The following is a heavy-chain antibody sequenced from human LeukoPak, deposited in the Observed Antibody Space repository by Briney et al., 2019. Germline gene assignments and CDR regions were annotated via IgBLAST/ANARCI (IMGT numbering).Heavy chain of an antibody. CDR1: GGSISSYS. Sequence: SETLSLTCTVSGGSISSYSWSWMRQPAGKGLEWIGRIYPRESPNYNPSLKSRVIMSVDKSKNQFSLKLRSVTAADTAVYYCARDTPGGYDFWWFDPWGQRTLVTVSS. D-gene: IGHD5-12*01. V-gene: IGHV4-4*07. J-gene: IGHJ5*02. CDR3: ARDTPGGYDFWWFDP. CDR2: IYPRESP.